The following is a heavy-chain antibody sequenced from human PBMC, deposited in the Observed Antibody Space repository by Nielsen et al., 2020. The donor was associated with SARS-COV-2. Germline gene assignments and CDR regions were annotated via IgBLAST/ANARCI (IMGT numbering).Heavy chain of an antibody. CDR1: GGSISSSRSF. D-gene: IGHD6-13*01. J-gene: IGHJ6*03. CDR3: ARVGIFIAAAGTHYYYYYYMDV. Sequence: SETLSLTCTVSGGSISSSRSFWGWFRQPPGKGLEWIGYIYYSGSTYYNPSLKSRVTISVDTSKNQFSLKLSSVTAADTAVYYCARVGIFIAAAGTHYYYYYYMDVWGKGTTVTVSS. CDR2: IYYSGST. V-gene: IGHV4-31*03.